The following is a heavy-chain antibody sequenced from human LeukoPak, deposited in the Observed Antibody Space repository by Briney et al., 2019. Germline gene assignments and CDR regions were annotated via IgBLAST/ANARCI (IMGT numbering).Heavy chain of an antibody. J-gene: IGHJ4*02. V-gene: IGHV1-46*01. CDR3: AREGIAAAVDY. CDR1: GYTFTSYY. D-gene: IGHD6-13*01. CDR2: INPSGGST. Sequence: ASVKVSCKASGYTFTSYYMHWVRQAPGQGLEWMGIINPSGGSTSYAQKFQGRVTITADKSTSTAYMELSSLRSEDTAVYYCAREGIAAAVDYWGQGTLVTVSS.